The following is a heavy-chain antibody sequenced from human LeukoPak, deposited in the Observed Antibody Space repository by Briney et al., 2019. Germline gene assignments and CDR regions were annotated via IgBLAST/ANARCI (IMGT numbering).Heavy chain of an antibody. V-gene: IGHV1-69*05. D-gene: IGHD4-17*01. Sequence: ASVKVSCKASGGTFSSYAISWVRQAPGQGLEWMGGIIPIFGTANYAHKFQGRVTMTTDTSTSTAYMELRSLRSDDTAVYYCARDRYGDSFDYWGQGTLVTVSS. CDR3: ARDRYGDSFDY. CDR1: GGTFSSYA. J-gene: IGHJ4*02. CDR2: IIPIFGTA.